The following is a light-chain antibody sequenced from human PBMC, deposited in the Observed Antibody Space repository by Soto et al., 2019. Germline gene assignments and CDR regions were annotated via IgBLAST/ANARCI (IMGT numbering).Light chain of an antibody. CDR3: QQRSSWQTT. Sequence: EIVLTQSPATLSLSPGERATLSCRACQSVSSRLAWYQQKPGQAPRLLIYDASERASGIPSRFSGGGSGTDFTLTISSLEPEDFAVYYCQQRSSWQTTFGQGTRLEIK. V-gene: IGKV3D-11*02. CDR2: DAS. CDR1: QSVSSR. J-gene: IGKJ5*01.